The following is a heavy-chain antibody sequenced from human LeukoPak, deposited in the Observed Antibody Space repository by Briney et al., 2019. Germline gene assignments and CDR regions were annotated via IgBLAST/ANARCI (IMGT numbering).Heavy chain of an antibody. Sequence: SETLSLTCAVSGGSISSGGYSWSWIRQPPGKGLECIGYIYHSGSTYYNPSLKSRVTISVDRSKNQFSLKLSSVTAADTAVYYCARTAAEFTMVRGAYWYFDLWGRGTLVTVSS. CDR3: ARTAAEFTMVRGAYWYFDL. CDR2: IYHSGST. CDR1: GGSISSGGYS. J-gene: IGHJ2*01. V-gene: IGHV4-30-2*01. D-gene: IGHD3-10*01.